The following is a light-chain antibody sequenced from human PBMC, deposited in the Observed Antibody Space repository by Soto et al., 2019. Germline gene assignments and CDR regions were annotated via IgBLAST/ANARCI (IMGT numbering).Light chain of an antibody. CDR1: QSVSRY. J-gene: IGKJ5*01. CDR2: VAS. Sequence: DIQMTQSPSSLSASVGDRVTITCRASQSVSRYLDWYQQKPGKAPSLLIYVASSLQSDVPSRFSGSGSGTDFTLTITSLQPEDFATYYCQQSYGTPITFGQGTRLEIK. V-gene: IGKV1-39*01. CDR3: QQSYGTPIT.